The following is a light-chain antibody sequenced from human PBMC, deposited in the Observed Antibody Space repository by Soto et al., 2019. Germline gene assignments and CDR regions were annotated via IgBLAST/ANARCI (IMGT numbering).Light chain of an antibody. V-gene: IGKV3-15*01. Sequence: EIVLTQSPVTLSLSPGERATLSCRASQSVSSKLAWYQQKPGQAPTLLIYDGSTRATGVPARFSGSGSGTEFTLTISSLQSEDFAVYYCQKYDNWPLTFGGGTKVDIK. CDR3: QKYDNWPLT. CDR2: DGS. J-gene: IGKJ4*01. CDR1: QSVSSK.